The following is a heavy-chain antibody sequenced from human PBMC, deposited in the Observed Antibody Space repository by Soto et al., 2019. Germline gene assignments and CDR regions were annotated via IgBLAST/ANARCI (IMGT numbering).Heavy chain of an antibody. CDR2: IYYSGST. V-gene: IGHV4-59*01. J-gene: IGHJ6*02. CDR1: GGSISSYY. CDR3: ASSNFAAAGSDYNDMYV. D-gene: IGHD6-13*01. Sequence: SETLSLTCTVSGGSISSYYWSWIRQPPGKGLEWIGYIYYSGSTNYNPSLKSRVTISLDTSKNQFSLKLSSVTAADTAVYYCASSNFAAAGSDYNDMYVWGRGTTVTVSS.